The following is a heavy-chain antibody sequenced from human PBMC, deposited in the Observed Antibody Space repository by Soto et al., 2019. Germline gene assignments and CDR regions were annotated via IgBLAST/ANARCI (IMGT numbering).Heavy chain of an antibody. CDR3: AKFPLEEYDFWSGSRSYDY. V-gene: IGHV3-23*01. CDR2: ISGSGGST. CDR1: GFTFSSYA. D-gene: IGHD3-3*01. J-gene: IGHJ4*02. Sequence: GGSLRLSCAASGFTFSSYAMSWVRQAPGKGLEWVSAISGSGGSTYYADSVKGRFTISRDNSKNTRYLQMNSLRAEDTAVYYCAKFPLEEYDFWSGSRSYDYWGQGTLVTVSS.